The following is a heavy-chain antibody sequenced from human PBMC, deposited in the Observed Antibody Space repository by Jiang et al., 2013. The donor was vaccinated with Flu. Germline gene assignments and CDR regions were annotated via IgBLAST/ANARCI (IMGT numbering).Heavy chain of an antibody. Sequence: GAEVKKPGSSVKVSCKASGGTFSSYAISWVRQAPGQGLEWMGGIIPIFGTANYAQKFQGRVTITADKSTSTAYMELSSLRSEDTAVYYCARGKKEPCGGDCYSQVYWGQGTLVTVSS. J-gene: IGHJ4*02. CDR1: GGTFSSYA. CDR3: ARGKKEPCGGDCYSQVY. D-gene: IGHD2-21*02. CDR2: IIPIFGTA. V-gene: IGHV1-69*06.